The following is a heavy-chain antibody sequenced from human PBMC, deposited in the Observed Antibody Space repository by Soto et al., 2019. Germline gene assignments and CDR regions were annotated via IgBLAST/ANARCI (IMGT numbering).Heavy chain of an antibody. D-gene: IGHD6-19*01. J-gene: IGHJ5*02. Sequence: QLQLQESGPGLVKPSETQSLTCTVSGGSISSSSYYWGWIRQPPGKGLEWIGSIYYSGSTYYNPSLKSRVTISVDTSKNQFSLKLSSVTAADTAVYYCARTQQWLVRRWFDPWGQGTLVTVSS. CDR3: ARTQQWLVRRWFDP. CDR2: IYYSGST. V-gene: IGHV4-39*01. CDR1: GGSISSSSYY.